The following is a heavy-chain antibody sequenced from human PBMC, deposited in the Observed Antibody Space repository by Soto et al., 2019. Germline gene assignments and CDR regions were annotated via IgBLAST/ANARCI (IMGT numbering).Heavy chain of an antibody. J-gene: IGHJ4*02. CDR1: GGSISSYY. V-gene: IGHV4-59*08. Sequence: SETLSLTCTVSGGSISSYYWSWIRQPPGKGLEWIGYIYYSGSTNYNPSLKSRVTISVDTSKNQFSLKLSSVTAADTAVYYCASSLVRGVIGYWGQGTLVTVSS. D-gene: IGHD3-10*01. CDR2: IYYSGST. CDR3: ASSLVRGVIGY.